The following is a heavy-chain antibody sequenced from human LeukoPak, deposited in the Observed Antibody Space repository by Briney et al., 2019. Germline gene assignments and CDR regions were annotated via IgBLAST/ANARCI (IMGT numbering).Heavy chain of an antibody. D-gene: IGHD2-21*02. CDR2: ISGSGGST. J-gene: IGHJ4*02. CDR3: AKDAAYCGGDCYSDPYYFDY. Sequence: GGSLRLSCAASGFTFSSHAMSWVRQAPGKGLEWVSAISGSGGSTYYADSVKGRFTISRDNSKNTLYLQMNSLRAEDTAVYYCAKDAAYCGGDCYSDPYYFDYWGQGTLVTVSS. V-gene: IGHV3-23*01. CDR1: GFTFSSHA.